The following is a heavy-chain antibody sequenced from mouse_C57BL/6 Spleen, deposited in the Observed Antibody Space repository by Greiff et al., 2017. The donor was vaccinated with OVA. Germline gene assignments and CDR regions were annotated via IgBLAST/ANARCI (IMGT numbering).Heavy chain of an antibody. V-gene: IGHV1-82*01. Sequence: VQLQQSGPELVKPGASVKISCKASGYAFSSSWMNWVKQRPGKGLEWIGRIYPGDGDTNYNGKFKGKATLTADKTSSTAYMQLSSLTSEDSAVYFCARIYYDYEFDYWGQGTTLTVSS. CDR2: IYPGDGDT. CDR3: ARIYYDYEFDY. D-gene: IGHD2-4*01. CDR1: GYAFSSSW. J-gene: IGHJ2*01.